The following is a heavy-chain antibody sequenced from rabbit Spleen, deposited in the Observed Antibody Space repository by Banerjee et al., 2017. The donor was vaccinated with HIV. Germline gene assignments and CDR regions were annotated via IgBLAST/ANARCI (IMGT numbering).Heavy chain of an antibody. D-gene: IGHD6-1*01. CDR3: ARRYNGGPSDGAFKL. CDR1: GFDFSGVYD. CDR2: MYNGGAGT. J-gene: IGHJ4*01. Sequence: QEQLVESGGGLVQPEGSLTLTCTASGFDFSGVYDMCWVRQAPGKGLEWIGCMYNGGAGTWYASWVNGRFTISRSTSTVDLKMTSLTAADTATYFCARRYNGGPSDGAFKLWGPGTLVTVS. V-gene: IGHV1S43*01.